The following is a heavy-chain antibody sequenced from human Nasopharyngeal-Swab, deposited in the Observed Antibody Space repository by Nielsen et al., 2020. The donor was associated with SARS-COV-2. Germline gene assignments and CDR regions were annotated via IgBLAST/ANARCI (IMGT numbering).Heavy chain of an antibody. CDR1: GFTFSAHG. CDR2: VSYDRADK. J-gene: IGHJ4*02. D-gene: IGHD1-26*01. CDR3: ARGNGSPTYFEY. V-gene: IGHV3-30*03. Sequence: GESLKISCAASGFTFSAHGMHWVRQAPGKGLEWVAFVSYDRADKYYADSVKGRFTISRDNSRNTVYLQINSLRAEGTAVYFCARGNGSPTYFEYWGQGTLVTVSS.